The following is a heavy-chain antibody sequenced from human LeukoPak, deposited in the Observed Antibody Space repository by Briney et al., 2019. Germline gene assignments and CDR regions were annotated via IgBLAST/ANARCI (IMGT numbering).Heavy chain of an antibody. CDR3: TRLVGAND. Sequence: GGSLRLSCAASGFTFNSAWMNWVRQAPGKGLEWVGRIRNKANSYTTEYAASVQGRFTVSRDDSKNSLYLQMNSMKTEDTAVYYCTRLVGANDWGQGTLVTVSS. D-gene: IGHD1-26*01. J-gene: IGHJ4*02. CDR1: GFTFNSAW. CDR2: IRNKANSYTT. V-gene: IGHV3-72*01.